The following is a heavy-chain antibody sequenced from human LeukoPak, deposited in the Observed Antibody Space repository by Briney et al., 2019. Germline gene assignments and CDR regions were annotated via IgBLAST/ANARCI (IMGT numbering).Heavy chain of an antibody. Sequence: GGSLRLSCAASGFTFSSYGMHWVRQAPGKGLEWVAFIRYDGSNRYYADSVKGRFTISRDNSKNTLYLQMNSLRAEDTAVYYCAKDLFPYSYGQGYFDYWGQGTLVTVSS. D-gene: IGHD5-18*01. CDR3: AKDLFPYSYGQGYFDY. CDR2: IRYDGSNR. J-gene: IGHJ4*02. V-gene: IGHV3-30*02. CDR1: GFTFSSYG.